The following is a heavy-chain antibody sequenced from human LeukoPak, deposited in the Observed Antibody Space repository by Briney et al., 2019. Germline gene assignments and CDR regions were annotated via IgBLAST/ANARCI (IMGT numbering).Heavy chain of an antibody. CDR3: ARDVWFGDYPPGY. V-gene: IGHV1-2*02. Sequence: ASVKVSCKASGYTFTGYYLHWVRQAPGQGLEWMGWINPNSGGTNYAQKFQGRVTMTRDTSISTAYMELSRLRFDDTAVYYCARDVWFGDYPPGYWGQGTLVTVSS. J-gene: IGHJ4*02. CDR1: GYTFTGYY. CDR2: INPNSGGT. D-gene: IGHD3-10*01.